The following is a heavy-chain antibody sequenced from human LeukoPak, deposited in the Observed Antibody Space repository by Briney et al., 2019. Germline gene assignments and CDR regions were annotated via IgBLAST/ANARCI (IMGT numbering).Heavy chain of an antibody. V-gene: IGHV4-39*01. J-gene: IGHJ3*02. D-gene: IGHD2-2*02. CDR1: GGSINSSTYY. Sequence: TSETLSLTCTVSGGSINSSTYYWGWIRQPPGKGLEWIGSISYSGTTYYTPSLESRVTISVDTSKDQVSLRLTSVTAADTAVYYCARPGIPRRYCSSTSCYSSGAFDIWGQGTMVTVSS. CDR2: ISYSGTT. CDR3: ARPGIPRRYCSSTSCYSSGAFDI.